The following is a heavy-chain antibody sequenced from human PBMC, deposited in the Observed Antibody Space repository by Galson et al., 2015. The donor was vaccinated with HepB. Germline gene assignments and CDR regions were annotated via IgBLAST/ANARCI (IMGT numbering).Heavy chain of an antibody. D-gene: IGHD3-3*01. V-gene: IGHV1-2*02. CDR1: GYTFTDYY. CDR3: AREDYDFWSSYCEGLDY. J-gene: IGHJ4*02. CDR2: INPNSGDT. Sequence: SVKVSCKASGYTFTDYYIHWVRQAPGQGLEWMGWINPNSGDTNYAQKFQGRVTITRDTSISTANMELSRLRSDDTAVYYCAREDYDFWSSYCEGLDYWGQGTLVTVSS.